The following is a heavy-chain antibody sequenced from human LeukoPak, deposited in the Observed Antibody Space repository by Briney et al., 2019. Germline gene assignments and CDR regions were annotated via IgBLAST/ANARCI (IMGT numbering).Heavy chain of an antibody. D-gene: IGHD6-6*01. CDR3: ARSSYSSSSSV. Sequence: RGSLRLSCAVSGFTFSGFWMSWSRQAPGKGLEWVASINSDGSEGYYADVVKGRFTISRDSAKNSLYLQINSLGAEDTAVYYCARSSYSSSSSVWGQGTMVTVSS. CDR1: GFTFSGFW. J-gene: IGHJ3*01. V-gene: IGHV3-7*03. CDR2: INSDGSEG.